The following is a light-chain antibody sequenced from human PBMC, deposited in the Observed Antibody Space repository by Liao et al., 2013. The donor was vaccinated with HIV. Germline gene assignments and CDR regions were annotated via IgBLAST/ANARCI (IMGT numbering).Light chain of an antibody. J-gene: IGLJ2*01. Sequence: SYELTQPPSVSVSPGQTASITCSGDKLGDKYACWYQQKPGQSPVVVIYQDSKRPSGIPERFSGSSSGTTVTLTISGVQAEDEADYYCQSADSSYVVFGGGTKLTVL. V-gene: IGLV3-1*01. CDR1: KLGDKY. CDR2: QDS. CDR3: QSADSSYVV.